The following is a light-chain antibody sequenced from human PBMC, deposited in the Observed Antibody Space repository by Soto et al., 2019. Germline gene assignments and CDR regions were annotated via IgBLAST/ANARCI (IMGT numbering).Light chain of an antibody. CDR1: SSDIGSNA. Sequence: QAVVTQPPSASGAPGQRVTISCSGSSSDIGSNAVHWYQHFPGTAPKLLIYGNNQRPSGVPDRFSGSKSGTSASLAISGLQFEDEADYYCAAWDATLTVLFGGGTKLTVL. V-gene: IGLV1-44*01. CDR3: AAWDATLTVL. J-gene: IGLJ3*02. CDR2: GNN.